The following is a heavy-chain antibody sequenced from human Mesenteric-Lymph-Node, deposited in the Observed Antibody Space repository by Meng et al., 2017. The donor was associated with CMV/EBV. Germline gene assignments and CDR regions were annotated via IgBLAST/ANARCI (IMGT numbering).Heavy chain of an antibody. CDR1: GFTFGSYA. Sequence: GGSLRLSCAASGFTFGSYAMHWVRQAPGKGLAWVSGMSGSGGSTSYADSVKGRFTISRDNSKNTLYLQMNSLRAEDTAVYYCAKAGERSITIFGVVIMDWGQGTLVTVSS. CDR3: AKAGERSITIFGVVIMD. CDR2: MSGSGGST. D-gene: IGHD3-3*01. J-gene: IGHJ4*02. V-gene: IGHV3-23*01.